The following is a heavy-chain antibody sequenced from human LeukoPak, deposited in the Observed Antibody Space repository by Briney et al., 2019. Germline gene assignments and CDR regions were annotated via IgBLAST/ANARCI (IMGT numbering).Heavy chain of an antibody. CDR3: VRDLFPGDSGTWYFQH. J-gene: IGHJ1*01. CDR2: ISYDGSNK. D-gene: IGHD6-19*01. Sequence: GGSLRLSCAASGFTFNNYSLHWVRQAPGKGLEWVALISYDGSNKYYADSVKGRFTISRDNSKNTLYLQMNSLRAEDTAVYYCVRDLFPGDSGTWYFQHWGQGTLVTVSS. V-gene: IGHV3-30-3*01. CDR1: GFTFNNYS.